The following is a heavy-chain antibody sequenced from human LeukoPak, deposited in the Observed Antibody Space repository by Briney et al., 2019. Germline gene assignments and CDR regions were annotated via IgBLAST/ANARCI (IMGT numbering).Heavy chain of an antibody. D-gene: IGHD4-23*01. CDR3: ARARVRWQLSEPFDV. V-gene: IGHV1-2*02. CDR2: INPNSGGT. J-gene: IGHJ3*01. CDR1: GYTFTGYY. Sequence: ASVKVSCKASGYTFTGYYMHWVRQAPGQGLEWMGWINPNSGGTNYAQKFQGRVTMTRDTSINTVYMELTRLTSDDTAVYYCARARVRWQLSEPFDVWGQGTMVIVSS.